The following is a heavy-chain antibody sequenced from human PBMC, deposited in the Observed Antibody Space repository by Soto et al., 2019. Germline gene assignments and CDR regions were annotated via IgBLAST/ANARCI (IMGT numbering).Heavy chain of an antibody. CDR1: GYTFTSYY. Sequence: ASVKVSCTASGYTFTSYYMHWVRQAPGQGLEWMGIINPSGGSTSYAQKFQGRVTMTRDTSTSTVYMELSSLRSEDTAVYYCARSIAAATTINYYYYYGMDVWGQGTTVTVSS. CDR3: ARSIAAATTINYYYYYGMDV. J-gene: IGHJ6*02. V-gene: IGHV1-46*01. CDR2: INPSGGST. D-gene: IGHD6-13*01.